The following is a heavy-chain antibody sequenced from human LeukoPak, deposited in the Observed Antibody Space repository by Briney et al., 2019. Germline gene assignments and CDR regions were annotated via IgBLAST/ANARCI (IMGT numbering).Heavy chain of an antibody. CDR3: ARGAYYYGSGRDYFDY. D-gene: IGHD3-10*01. CDR2: IYTSGST. J-gene: IGHJ4*02. V-gene: IGHV4-4*07. CDR1: GGSISSYY. Sequence: SETLSLTCTVSGGSISSYYWSWIRQPAGKGLEWIGRIYTSGSTNYNPSLKSRVTMSVDTSKNQFSLKLSSVTATDTAVYYCARGAYYYGSGRDYFDYWGQGTLVTVSS.